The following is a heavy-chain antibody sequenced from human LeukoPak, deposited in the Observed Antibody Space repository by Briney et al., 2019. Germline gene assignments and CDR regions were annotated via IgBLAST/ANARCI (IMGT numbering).Heavy chain of an antibody. CDR3: ARDPGSSSFDL. CDR2: INEDRSER. Sequence: GGSLRLSCTASGFSFSSYWMRWVRQTPEKRLEFVANINEDRSERNYVDSLKGRCTISRDNAKKSLYLEINSLRADDTAVYYCARDPGSSSFDLWGQGTLVTVS. J-gene: IGHJ4*02. D-gene: IGHD6-13*01. CDR1: GFSFSSYW. V-gene: IGHV3-7*01.